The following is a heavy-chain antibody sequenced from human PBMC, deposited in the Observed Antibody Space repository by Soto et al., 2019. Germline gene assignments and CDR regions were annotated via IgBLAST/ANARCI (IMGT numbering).Heavy chain of an antibody. D-gene: IGHD3-9*01. CDR2: IIPIFGTT. CDR1: GGTVSSYA. Sequence: QVQLVQSGAEVKKPGSSVKVSCKASGGTVSSYAIIWVRQAPGQGLEWMGGIIPIFGTTNYAQKFQGRVTITADASTSTAYMELSSLRSDATAVYYCARAPPPYYAILTGYLDSWGQGTLVTVSS. J-gene: IGHJ4*02. V-gene: IGHV1-69*01. CDR3: ARAPPPYYAILTGYLDS.